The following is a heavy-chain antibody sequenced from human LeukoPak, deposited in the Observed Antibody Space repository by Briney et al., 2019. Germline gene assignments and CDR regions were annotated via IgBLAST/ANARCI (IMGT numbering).Heavy chain of an antibody. CDR2: INHSGST. V-gene: IGHV4-34*01. J-gene: IGHJ6*04. CDR1: GGSFSGYY. CDR3: ARVRSRGYYYYGMDV. Sequence: SETLSLTCAVYGGSFSGYYWSWIRQPPGKGLEWIGEINHSGSTNYNPSLKSRVTISVDTSKNQFSLKLSSVTAADTAVYYCARVRSRGYYYYGMDVWGKGTTVTVSS.